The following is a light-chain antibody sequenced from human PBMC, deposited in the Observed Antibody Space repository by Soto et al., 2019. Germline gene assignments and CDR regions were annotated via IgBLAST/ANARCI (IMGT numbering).Light chain of an antibody. Sequence: DIQMTQSPSTLSASVGDRVTITCRASQSISSWLAWYQQKPGKAPKLLIYDASSLESVVPSRFSGSGSGTEFTLTISSLQPDDFAPYYYQQYNSYPWTFGQGTKVEIK. CDR2: DAS. V-gene: IGKV1-5*01. CDR3: QQYNSYPWT. J-gene: IGKJ1*01. CDR1: QSISSW.